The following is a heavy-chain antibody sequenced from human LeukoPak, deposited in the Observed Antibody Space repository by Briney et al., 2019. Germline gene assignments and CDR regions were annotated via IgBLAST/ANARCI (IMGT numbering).Heavy chain of an antibody. D-gene: IGHD5-18*01. Sequence: PGGSLRLSGAASGFTFSSYSMNWVRQAPGKGLEWGSYISSSSSTIYYADSVKGRFTISRDNAKNSLYPQMNSLRAEDTAVYYCARAEDTAMVPNVGAFDIWGQGTMVTASS. V-gene: IGHV3-48*04. CDR1: GFTFSSYS. CDR2: ISSSSSTI. J-gene: IGHJ3*02. CDR3: ARAEDTAMVPNVGAFDI.